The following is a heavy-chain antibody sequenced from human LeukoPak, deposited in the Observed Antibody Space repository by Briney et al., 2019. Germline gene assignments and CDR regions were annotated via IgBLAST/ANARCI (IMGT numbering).Heavy chain of an antibody. CDR1: GGSISSYY. D-gene: IGHD5-18*01. Sequence: SETLSLTCTVSGGSISSYYWSWIRQPPGKGLEWIGYIHYSGSTNYNPSLRSRVTISIDTSSNQFSLRLRSVTAADTAVYYCARAPRGYSFGGGGYYFDHWGQGTLVTVSS. J-gene: IGHJ4*02. CDR2: IHYSGST. CDR3: ARAPRGYSFGGGGYYFDH. V-gene: IGHV4-59*08.